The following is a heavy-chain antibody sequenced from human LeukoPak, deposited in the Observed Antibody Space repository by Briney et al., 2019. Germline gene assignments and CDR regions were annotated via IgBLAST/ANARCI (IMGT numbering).Heavy chain of an antibody. V-gene: IGHV3-21*01. CDR1: GFTFSSYS. Sequence: GGSLRLSRAASGFTFSSYSMNWVRQAPGKGLEWVSSISSSSSYIYYADSVKGRFTISSDNAKNSLYLQMASLRAEDTAVYYCARADCSGGSCYSLFGYWGQGTLVTVSS. CDR3: ARADCSGGSCYSLFGY. CDR2: ISSSSSYI. J-gene: IGHJ4*02. D-gene: IGHD2-15*01.